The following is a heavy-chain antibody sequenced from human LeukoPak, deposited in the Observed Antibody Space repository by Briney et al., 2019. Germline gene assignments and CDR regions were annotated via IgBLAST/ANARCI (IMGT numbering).Heavy chain of an antibody. V-gene: IGHV3-7*01. CDR1: GFSFKMFW. D-gene: IGHD6-13*01. Sequence: GRSLRLSCAASGFSFKMFWMSWIRQPAGKGLEWVAHINQDGSVQYFVDSVRGRFTVSRDNAKNSLYLQMNSLRAEDTAVYYCARDLAGGVGGDYWGQGTLVTVSS. J-gene: IGHJ4*02. CDR3: ARDLAGGVGGDY. CDR2: INQDGSVQ.